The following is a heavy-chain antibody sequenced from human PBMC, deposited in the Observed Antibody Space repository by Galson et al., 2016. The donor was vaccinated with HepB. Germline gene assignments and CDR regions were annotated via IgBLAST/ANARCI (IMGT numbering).Heavy chain of an antibody. J-gene: IGHJ6*02. CDR2: IWYDGSDK. V-gene: IGHV3-33*01. CDR3: ARDPQYQLTNYYYDGRDV. CDR1: GFTFSSYG. Sequence: SLRLSCAASGFTFSSYGMHWVRQAPGKGLEWVAIIWYDGSDKYYADSVKGRFTISRDNSKNTLYLQINTLRAEDTAVYYCARDPQYQLTNYYYDGRDVWGQGTTVTV. D-gene: IGHD2-2*01.